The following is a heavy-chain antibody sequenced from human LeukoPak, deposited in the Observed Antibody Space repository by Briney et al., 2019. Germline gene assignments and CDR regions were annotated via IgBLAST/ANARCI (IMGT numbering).Heavy chain of an antibody. J-gene: IGHJ1*01. V-gene: IGHV3-23*01. D-gene: IGHD6-13*01. CDR1: GFTFSSYG. Sequence: GGSLRLSYAASGFTFSSYGMSWVRQAPGKGLEWVSAISGSGGSTYYADSVKGRFTISRDNSKNTLYLQMNSLRAEDTAVYYCAKESLAGTGGYFQHWGQGTLVTVSS. CDR2: ISGSGGST. CDR3: AKESLAGTGGYFQH.